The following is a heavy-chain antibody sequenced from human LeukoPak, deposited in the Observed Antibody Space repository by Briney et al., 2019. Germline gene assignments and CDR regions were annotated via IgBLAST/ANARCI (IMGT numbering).Heavy chain of an antibody. J-gene: IGHJ1*01. Sequence: PGGSLRLSCAASGFTFSTYWMHWVRQAPGKGLVWVSHINSDGSSTSYADSVKGRFTISRDNAKNTLYLQMNSLRAEDTAVYYCAEGYRWFQHWGQGTLVTVSS. CDR2: INSDGSST. V-gene: IGHV3-74*01. D-gene: IGHD2-8*02. CDR3: AEGYRWFQH. CDR1: GFTFSTYW.